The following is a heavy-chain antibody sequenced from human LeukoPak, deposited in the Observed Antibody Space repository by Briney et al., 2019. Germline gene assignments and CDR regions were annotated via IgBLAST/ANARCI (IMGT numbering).Heavy chain of an antibody. CDR1: GFTFSDYY. CDR3: ARHLSLPLSQVRMPGPHPPFDY. CDR2: ISSSGSTI. J-gene: IGHJ4*02. Sequence: GGSLRLSCAASGFTFSDYYMSWIRQAPGKGLEWVSYISSSGSTIYYADSVKGRFTISRDNAKNSLYLQMNSLRAEDTAVYYCARHLSLPLSQVRMPGPHPPFDYWGQGTLVTVSS. D-gene: IGHD2-2*01. V-gene: IGHV3-11*04.